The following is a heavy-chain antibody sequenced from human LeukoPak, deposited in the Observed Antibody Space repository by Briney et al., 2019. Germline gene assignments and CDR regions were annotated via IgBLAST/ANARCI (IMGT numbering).Heavy chain of an antibody. D-gene: IGHD6-19*01. CDR1: GGSISSYY. CDR3: ARHRLGFDY. V-gene: IGHV4-59*08. J-gene: IGHJ4*02. CDR2: IYYSGST. Sequence: PSETLSLTCTVAGGSISSYYWSWIRQPPGKGLEWIGYIYYSGSTNYNPSLKSRVTISVDTSKNQFSLKLSSVTAADTAVYYCARHRLGFDYWGQGTLVTVSS.